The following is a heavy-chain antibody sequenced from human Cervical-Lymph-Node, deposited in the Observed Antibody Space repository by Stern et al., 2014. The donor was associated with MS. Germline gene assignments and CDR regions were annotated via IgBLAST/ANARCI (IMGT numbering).Heavy chain of an antibody. D-gene: IGHD5-18*01. CDR1: GGSISTYY. CDR3: ARAYSYGYDFDY. CDR2: IYYSGST. Sequence: VQLQESGPGLVKPSETLSLTCTVSGGSISTYYWSWIRPPPGKGLEWIGYIYYSGSTNYTPSLKSRVTISVDTSKNQFSLKLSSVTAADTAVYYCARAYSYGYDFDYWGQGTLVTVSS. J-gene: IGHJ4*02. V-gene: IGHV4-59*01.